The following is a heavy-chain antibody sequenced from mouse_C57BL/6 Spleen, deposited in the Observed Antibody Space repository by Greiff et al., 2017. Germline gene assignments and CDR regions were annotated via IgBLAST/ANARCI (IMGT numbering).Heavy chain of an antibody. V-gene: IGHV1-64*01. J-gene: IGHJ1*03. Sequence: QVQLQQSGAELVKPGASVKLSCKASGYTFTSYWMHWVKQRPGQGLEWIGMIHPNSGSTNYNEKFKSKATLTVDKSSSTAYMQLSSLTSEDSAVYCCARYWDVGYFDVWGTGTTVTVSS. D-gene: IGHD4-1*01. CDR1: GYTFTSYW. CDR3: ARYWDVGYFDV. CDR2: IHPNSGST.